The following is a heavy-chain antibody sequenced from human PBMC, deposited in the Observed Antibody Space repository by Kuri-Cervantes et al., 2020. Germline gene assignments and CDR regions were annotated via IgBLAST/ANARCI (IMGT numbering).Heavy chain of an antibody. Sequence: GGSLRLSCAASGFTFSSYAMSWVRQAPGEGLEWVSAISTSGGGTYCADSVKGRFTISRDNSKNTLYLQMNSLRAEDTAVYYCARDGYCSSTSCPSFDYWGQGTLVTVSS. J-gene: IGHJ4*02. CDR1: GFTFSSYA. D-gene: IGHD2-2*03. CDR2: ISTSGGGT. V-gene: IGHV3-23*01. CDR3: ARDGYCSSTSCPSFDY.